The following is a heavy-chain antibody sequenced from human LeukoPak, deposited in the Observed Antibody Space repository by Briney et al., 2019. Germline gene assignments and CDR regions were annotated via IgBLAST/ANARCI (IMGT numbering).Heavy chain of an antibody. CDR1: RFTFSSYA. D-gene: IGHD2-2*01. Sequence: PGRSLRLSCAASRFTFSSYAMHWVRQAPGKGLEWVAVISSDGNNYYYADSVKGRFTISRDNPKNSLYLQMNSLRAEDTALYYCARALPYQPFDYWGQGTLVTVSS. J-gene: IGHJ4*02. V-gene: IGHV3-30-3*01. CDR2: ISSDGNNY. CDR3: ARALPYQPFDY.